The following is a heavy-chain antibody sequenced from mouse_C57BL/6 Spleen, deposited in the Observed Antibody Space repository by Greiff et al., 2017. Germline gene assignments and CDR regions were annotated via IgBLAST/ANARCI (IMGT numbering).Heavy chain of an antibody. J-gene: IGHJ4*01. CDR1: GYTFTSYW. D-gene: IGHD1-1*01. CDR3: ARGGGTVVAPNYAMDY. CDR2: IYPGSGST. V-gene: IGHV1-55*01. Sequence: VQLQQPGAELVKPGASVKMSCKASGYTFTSYWITWVKQRPGQGLEWIGDIYPGSGSTNYNEKFKSKATLTVDTSSSTAYMQRSSLTSEDSAVYYCARGGGTVVAPNYAMDYWGQGTSVTVSS.